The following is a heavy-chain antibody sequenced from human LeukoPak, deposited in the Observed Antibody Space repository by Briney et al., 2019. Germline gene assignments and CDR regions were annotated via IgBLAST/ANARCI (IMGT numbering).Heavy chain of an antibody. CDR1: GYTFTGYY. CDR2: INPNSGGT. J-gene: IGHJ4*02. CDR3: AREIVDGDYGY. D-gene: IGHD4-17*01. Sequence: AAVKVSCKASGYTFTGYYMHWVRQAPGQGLEWMGWINPNSGGTNYAQKFQGRVTMTSDTSISTAYMELSRLRSDDTAVYYCAREIVDGDYGYWGQGTLVTVSS. V-gene: IGHV1-2*02.